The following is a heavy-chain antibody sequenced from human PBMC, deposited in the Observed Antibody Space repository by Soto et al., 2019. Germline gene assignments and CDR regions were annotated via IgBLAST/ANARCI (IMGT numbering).Heavy chain of an antibody. CDR3: ASFYGDYVGYYFDY. Sequence: PSETLSLTCTVSGGSISSSSYYWGWIRQPPGKGLEWIGSIYYSGSTYYNPSLKSRVTISVDTSKNQFSLKLSSVTAADTAVYYCASFYGDYVGYYFDYWGQGTLVTVSS. CDR2: IYYSGST. CDR1: GGSISSSSYY. J-gene: IGHJ4*02. D-gene: IGHD4-17*01. V-gene: IGHV4-39*01.